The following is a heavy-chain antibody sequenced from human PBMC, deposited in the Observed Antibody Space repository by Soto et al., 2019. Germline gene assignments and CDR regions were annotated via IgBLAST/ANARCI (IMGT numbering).Heavy chain of an antibody. Sequence: PGESLKISCEGSGYNFSNYYISWVRHLPGKGLEWMVMVDPSDSYTNYSPSFQGHVSIPADMSITTAFLLLRSLKASDSGMYYCATLKWDYGDYDXWGQGTLVTASX. CDR2: VDPSDSYT. V-gene: IGHV5-10-1*01. CDR3: ATLKWDYGDYDX. J-gene: IGHJ5*02. CDR1: GYNFSNYY. D-gene: IGHD4-17*01.